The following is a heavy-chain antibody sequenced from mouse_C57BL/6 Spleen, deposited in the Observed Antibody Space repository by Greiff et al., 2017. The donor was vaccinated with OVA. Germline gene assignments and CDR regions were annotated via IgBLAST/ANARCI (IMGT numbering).Heavy chain of an antibody. V-gene: IGHV1-55*01. J-gene: IGHJ4*01. CDR1: GYTFTSYW. CDR2: IYPGSGST. Sequence: QVQLKQPGAELVKPGASVKMSCKASGYTFTSYWITWVKQRPGQGLEWIGDIYPGSGSTNYNEKFKSKATLTVDTSSSTAYMQLSSLTSEDSAVYYCARPYGSSSYYAMDYWGQGTSVTVSA. CDR3: ARPYGSSSYYAMDY. D-gene: IGHD1-1*01.